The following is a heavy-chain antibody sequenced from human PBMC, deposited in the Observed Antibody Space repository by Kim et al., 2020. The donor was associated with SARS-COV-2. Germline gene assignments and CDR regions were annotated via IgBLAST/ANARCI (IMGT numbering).Heavy chain of an antibody. Sequence: SETLSLTCTVSGGSISSYYWSWIRQPAGEGLEWIGCIYSTGSTNYNPSLKSRVTMSVDTSKNQFSLKVSSVTAADTAVYYCARAVVGATGIDYWGQGTLVTVSS. J-gene: IGHJ4*02. D-gene: IGHD1-26*01. CDR1: GGSISSYY. CDR2: IYSTGST. V-gene: IGHV4-4*07. CDR3: ARAVVGATGIDY.